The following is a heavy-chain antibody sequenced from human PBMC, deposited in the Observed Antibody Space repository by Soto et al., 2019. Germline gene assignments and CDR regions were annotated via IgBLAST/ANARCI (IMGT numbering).Heavy chain of an antibody. V-gene: IGHV4-30-2*01. D-gene: IGHD2-15*01. CDR2: MYHSGTT. CDR3: ARDRCSGDTCYSGGFDY. J-gene: IGHJ4*02. CDR1: GGSISSGGFS. Sequence: QLQLQESGSGLVKPSQTLSLTCAVSGGSISSGGFSWSWIRQPPGKGLEWIGHMYHSGTTYYNPSLKSRVSISVDRSKNQFSLNLSSVTAADTAVYFCARDRCSGDTCYSGGFDYWGQGTLVSVSS.